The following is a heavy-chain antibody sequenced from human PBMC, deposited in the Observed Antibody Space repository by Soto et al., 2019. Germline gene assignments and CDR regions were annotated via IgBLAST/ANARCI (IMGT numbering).Heavy chain of an antibody. D-gene: IGHD6-13*01. CDR3: ARDRIAGSKYYYGMDV. V-gene: IGHV1-69*01. CDR2: IIPSFGTE. J-gene: IGHJ6*02. Sequence: QVQLVQSGAEVKKPGSSVRVSCKASGGTFSSYAISWVRQAPGQGLEWMGGIIPSFGTENYAQKFQGRVTITADESTSTAYMELSSLRSEDTAVYYCARDRIAGSKYYYGMDVWGQGATVTVS. CDR1: GGTFSSYA.